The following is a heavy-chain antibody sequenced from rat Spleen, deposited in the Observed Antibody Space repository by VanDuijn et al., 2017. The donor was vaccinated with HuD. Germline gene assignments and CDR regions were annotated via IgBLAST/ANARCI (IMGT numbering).Heavy chain of an antibody. CDR2: ISTGGGNT. D-gene: IGHD1-9*01. J-gene: IGHJ2*01. CDR3: ARRHYGYTDYFDY. V-gene: IGHV5S13*01. CDR1: GFTFSNFD. Sequence: EVQLVESGGGLVQPGRSLKLSCAASGFTFSNFDMAWVRQAPTKGLEWVTSISTGGGNTYYRDSVKGRFTISRDNTKNTLYMQMDRLRSEDTATYYCARRHYGYTDYFDYWGQGVMVTVSS.